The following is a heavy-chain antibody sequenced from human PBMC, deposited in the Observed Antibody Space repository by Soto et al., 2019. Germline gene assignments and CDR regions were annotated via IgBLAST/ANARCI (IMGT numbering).Heavy chain of an antibody. CDR1: GDAISNYY. J-gene: IGHJ4*02. CDR2: VHDSGST. V-gene: IGHV4-59*03. CDR3: ARGTRALITSFFAY. Sequence: SETLSLTCSVSGDAISNYYWRWIRQTPGKGLEWIGCVHDSGSTDYNPSLTGRVTMSLHTSKSQFSLNLSSVTAADSATYYCARGTRALITSFFAYWGQGIPVTVSS. D-gene: IGHD1-20*01.